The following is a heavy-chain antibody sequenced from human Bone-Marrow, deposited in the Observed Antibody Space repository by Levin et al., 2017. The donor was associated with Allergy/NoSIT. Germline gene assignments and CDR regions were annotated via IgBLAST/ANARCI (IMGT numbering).Heavy chain of an antibody. CDR3: GRDPNGDYVGAFDL. D-gene: IGHD4-17*01. J-gene: IGHJ3*01. Sequence: ETLSLTCAASGLTFSKYAMTWVRRAPGRGLEYVSSITAGGAGTQYADSVKGRFTISRDNSKNTLFLQMNSLRAEDTALYYCGRDPNGDYVGAFDLWGHGTMVTVSS. CDR1: GLTFSKYA. V-gene: IGHV3-23*01. CDR2: ITAGGAGT.